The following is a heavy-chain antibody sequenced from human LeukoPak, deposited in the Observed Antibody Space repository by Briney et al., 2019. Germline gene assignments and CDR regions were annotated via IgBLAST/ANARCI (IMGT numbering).Heavy chain of an antibody. CDR2: ISGSGGTT. V-gene: IGHV3-23*01. CDR3: AKYPGYYYGMDV. Sequence: GGSLRLSCAASGFTFSSYAMSWVRQAPGKGLEWVSGISGSGGTTYYADSVRGRFTISRDNSKNTLFLQMNSLRAEDTAVYYCAKYPGYYYGMDVWGQGTTVTVSS. CDR1: GFTFSSYA. J-gene: IGHJ6*02.